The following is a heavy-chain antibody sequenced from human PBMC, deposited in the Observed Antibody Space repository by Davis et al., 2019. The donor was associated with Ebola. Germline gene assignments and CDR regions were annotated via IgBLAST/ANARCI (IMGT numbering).Heavy chain of an antibody. CDR1: GFTFSGSA. Sequence: GGSLRLSCAASGFTFSGSAMHWVRQAPGKGLEWVANIKQDGSEKYYVDSVKGRFTISRDNAKNSLYLQMNSLRAEDTAVYYCARGVRGWWGQGTLVTVSS. CDR2: IKQDGSEK. J-gene: IGHJ4*02. V-gene: IGHV3-7*01. D-gene: IGHD3-10*01. CDR3: ARGVRGW.